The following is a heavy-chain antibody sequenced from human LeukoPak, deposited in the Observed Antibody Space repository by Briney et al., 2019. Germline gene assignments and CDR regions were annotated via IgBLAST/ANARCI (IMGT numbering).Heavy chain of an antibody. J-gene: IGHJ6*02. CDR1: GGSISSYD. D-gene: IGHD2-2*01. V-gene: IGHV4-59*12. CDR2: IYYSGST. CDR3: ARDSNYCSSTSCTNYYYYGMDV. Sequence: PSETLSLTCTVSGGSISSYDWSWIRQPPGKGLEWIGYIYYSGSTNYNPSLKSRVTISVDTSKNQFSLKLSSVTAADTAVYYCARDSNYCSSTSCTNYYYYGMDVWGQGTTVTVSS.